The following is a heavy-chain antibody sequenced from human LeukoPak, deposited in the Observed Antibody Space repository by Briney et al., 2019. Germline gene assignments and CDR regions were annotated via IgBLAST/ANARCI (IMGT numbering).Heavy chain of an antibody. Sequence: GESLRISCKGSGYSFTSYWISWVRQMPGKGLEWMGRIDPSDSYTNYSPSFQGHVTISADKSISTAYLQWSSLKASETAMYYCARHMESYSSSWYGNYDYWGQGTLVTVSS. D-gene: IGHD6-13*01. CDR3: ARHMESYSSSWYGNYDY. CDR1: GYSFTSYW. J-gene: IGHJ4*02. V-gene: IGHV5-10-1*01. CDR2: IDPSDSYT.